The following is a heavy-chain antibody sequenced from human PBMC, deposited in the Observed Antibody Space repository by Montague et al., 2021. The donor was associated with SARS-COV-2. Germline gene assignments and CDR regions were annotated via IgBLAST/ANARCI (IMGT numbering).Heavy chain of an antibody. CDR1: GGSISSYY. D-gene: IGHD2-21*02. Sequence: SETLSLTCTVSGGSISSYYWSWIRQPPGKGLEWIGYIYYSGSTNYNPSLKSRVTISVDTSENQFSLKLRCVIAADTAVHYCARLLPDGTVGATDIPFASWGQGALVTVSS. CDR3: ARLLPDGTVGATDIPFAS. CDR2: IYYSGST. J-gene: IGHJ4*02. V-gene: IGHV4-59*08.